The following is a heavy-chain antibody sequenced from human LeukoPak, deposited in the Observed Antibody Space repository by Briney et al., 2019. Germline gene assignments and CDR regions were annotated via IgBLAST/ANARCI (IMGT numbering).Heavy chain of an antibody. CDR1: GGSISSGSYY. CDR2: IYISGST. CDR3: ATLWFGESSFDY. Sequence: SQTLSLTCTVSGGSISSGSYYRSWIRQPAGKGLEWIGRIYISGSTNYNPSLKSRVTISLDTSKNQFSLKLSSVTAADTAVYYCATLWFGESSFDYWGQGTLVTVSS. V-gene: IGHV4-61*02. D-gene: IGHD3-10*01. J-gene: IGHJ4*02.